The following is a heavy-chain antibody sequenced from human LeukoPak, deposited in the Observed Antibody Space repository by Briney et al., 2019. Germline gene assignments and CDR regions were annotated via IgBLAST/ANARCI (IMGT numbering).Heavy chain of an antibody. J-gene: IGHJ4*02. CDR1: GDSLTKYY. D-gene: IGHD2-21*01. V-gene: IGHV4-59*08. CDR3: ARLDCHGDGCYNH. CDR2: VSYDGTT. Sequence: SETLSLTCSVSGDSLTKYYWSWIRQPPGKGLEWIGYVSYDGTTNYTPSLRSRVIMALDTAINNISLRLTSVTAADTAVYYCARLDCHGDGCYNHWGQGTLVTVSS.